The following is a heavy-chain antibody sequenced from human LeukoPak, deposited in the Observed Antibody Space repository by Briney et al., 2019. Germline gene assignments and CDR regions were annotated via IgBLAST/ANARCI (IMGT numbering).Heavy chain of an antibody. CDR1: GLTFSNYA. V-gene: IGHV3-23*01. CDR2: ISGSGGST. CDR3: AKGYTAMVINYFDY. D-gene: IGHD5-18*01. J-gene: IGHJ4*02. Sequence: GGSLRLSCAVSGLTFSNYAMSWVRQAPGKGLEWVSVISGSGGSTYYADSVKGRFTISRDNSKNTLYLQMNSLRAEDTAVYYCAKGYTAMVINYFDYWGQGTLVTVSS.